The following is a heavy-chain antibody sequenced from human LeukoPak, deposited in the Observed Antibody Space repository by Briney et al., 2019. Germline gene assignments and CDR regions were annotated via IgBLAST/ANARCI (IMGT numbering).Heavy chain of an antibody. J-gene: IGHJ4*02. Sequence: GGSLRLSCVASGFTFDDYGMSWVRQAPGKGLEWVSVIYSGGSTYYADSVKGRFTISRDNSKNTLYLQMNSLRAEDTAVYYCAKRNAWGQGTLVTVSS. CDR2: IYSGGST. D-gene: IGHD1-14*01. V-gene: IGHV3-53*01. CDR1: GFTFDDYG. CDR3: AKRNA.